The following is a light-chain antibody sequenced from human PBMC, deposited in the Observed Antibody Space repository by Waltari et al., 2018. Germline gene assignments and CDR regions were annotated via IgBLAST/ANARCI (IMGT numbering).Light chain of an antibody. CDR1: SSDVGRSEL. CDR3: CSYTNSRTWV. CDR2: EDT. V-gene: IGLV2-23*01. Sequence: QSALTQPASVSGSPGQSITISCTGTSSDVGRSELRSWYQQHHDKAPKLIIFEDTKRPSGISKRFSGSKSGNTASLTISGLQAEDEADYYCCSYTNSRTWVFGGGTKLTVL. J-gene: IGLJ3*02.